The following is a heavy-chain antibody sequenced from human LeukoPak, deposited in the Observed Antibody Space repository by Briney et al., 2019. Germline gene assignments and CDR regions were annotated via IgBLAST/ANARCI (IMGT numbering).Heavy chain of an antibody. V-gene: IGHV3-21*01. J-gene: IGHJ4*02. CDR3: AKDSLAFG. D-gene: IGHD2/OR15-2a*01. CDR2: IGSSSSSI. CDR1: GITFSSHS. Sequence: KTGGSLRLSCAASGITFSSHSMNWARQAPGKGLEWVSAIGSSSSSIYYADSVKGRFTISRDNSKNTLYPQMNSLRAEDTAVYYCAKDSLAFGGGQGTLVTVSS.